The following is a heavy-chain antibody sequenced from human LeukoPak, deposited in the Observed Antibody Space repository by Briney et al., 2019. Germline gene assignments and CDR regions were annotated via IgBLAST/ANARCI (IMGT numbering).Heavy chain of an antibody. V-gene: IGHV1-69*04. Sequence: ASVKVSCKASGGTFSSYAISWVRQAPGQGLEWMGRIIPILGIANYAQKFQGRVTITADKSTSTAYMELSSLRSEDTAVYYCARYSLIAAAGVRGDYWGQGTLVTVSS. CDR1: GGTFSSYA. CDR3: ARYSLIAAAGVRGDY. J-gene: IGHJ4*02. CDR2: IIPILGIA. D-gene: IGHD6-13*01.